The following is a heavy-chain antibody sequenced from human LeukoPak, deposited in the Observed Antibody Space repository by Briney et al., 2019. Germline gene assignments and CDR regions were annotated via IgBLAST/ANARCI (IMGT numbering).Heavy chain of an antibody. J-gene: IGHJ4*02. CDR2: IYSGGST. V-gene: IGHV3-66*01. D-gene: IGHD5-12*01. CDR1: GFGVSDNY. CDR3: ARGPGGYHNT. Sequence: QAGGSLRLSCAASGFGVSDNYMSWVRQAPGKGLEWVSLIYSGGSTYYADSVKGRFTISRDNSKNTLYLQMNSLTAEDTAVYYCARGPGGYHNTGGQGTLVTVSS.